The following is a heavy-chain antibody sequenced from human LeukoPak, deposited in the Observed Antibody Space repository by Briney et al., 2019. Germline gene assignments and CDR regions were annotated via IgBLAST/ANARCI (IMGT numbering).Heavy chain of an antibody. J-gene: IGHJ3*01. CDR1: GITVSSNY. CDR3: TRDSALLGVAFDL. CDR2: ISSNGDNT. D-gene: IGHD2-15*01. Sequence: GGSLRLSCAASGITVSSNYMSWVRQAPGKGLEYVAGISSNGDNTDFADSAKGRFTISRDNSKSTLFLQMNSLRAEDTAVYFCTRDSALLGVAFDLWGQGTVVTVSS. V-gene: IGHV3-64D*06.